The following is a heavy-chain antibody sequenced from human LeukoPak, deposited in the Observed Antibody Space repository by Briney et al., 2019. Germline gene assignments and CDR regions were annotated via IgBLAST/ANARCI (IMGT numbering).Heavy chain of an antibody. CDR1: GFAFDDYI. V-gene: IGHV3-23*01. CDR2: ITDNGDAT. CDR3: ARRGSDFRALEY. J-gene: IGHJ4*02. Sequence: GGSLRLSCAASGFAFDDYIMNWVRQPPGKGLEWVSSITDNGDATYYTDSMRGRFTISRDNSKDTLYLQMTGLKAEDTAVYYCARRGSDFRALEYWGQGALVTVSS. D-gene: IGHD3-3*01.